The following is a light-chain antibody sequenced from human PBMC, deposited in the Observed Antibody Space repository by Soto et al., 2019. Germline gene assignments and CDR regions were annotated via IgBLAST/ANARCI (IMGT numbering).Light chain of an antibody. CDR3: QQYGGSIT. Sequence: EIVLTQSPGTLSLSPGEGATLFCRASQSVSSAYLAWYQPKPGQAPRRLIYGASSRATGIPDRLSGSGSGTDFTLTISRLEPEDFAVYYCQQYGGSITFGQGTRLEIE. V-gene: IGKV3-20*01. J-gene: IGKJ5*01. CDR2: GAS. CDR1: QSVSSAY.